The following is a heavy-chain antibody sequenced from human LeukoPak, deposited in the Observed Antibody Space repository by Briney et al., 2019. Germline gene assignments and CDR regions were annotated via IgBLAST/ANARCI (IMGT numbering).Heavy chain of an antibody. J-gene: IGHJ3*02. Sequence: SETLSLTCTVSGGSISSYYWSWIRQPAGKGLEWIGRIYTSGSTNYNPSLKSRVTMSVDTSKNQFSLKLSSVTAVDTAVYYCARDRVLLWFGESSLDAFDIWGQGTMVTVSS. CDR1: GGSISSYY. D-gene: IGHD3-10*01. CDR3: ARDRVLLWFGESSLDAFDI. CDR2: IYTSGST. V-gene: IGHV4-4*07.